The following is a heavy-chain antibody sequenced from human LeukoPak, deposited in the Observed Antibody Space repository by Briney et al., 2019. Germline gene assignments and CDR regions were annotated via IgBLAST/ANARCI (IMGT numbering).Heavy chain of an antibody. CDR2: INHGRKT. CDR3: ARGLSVVRGAPWAYYYYIDV. V-gene: IGHV4-34*01. CDR1: VESVREYY. D-gene: IGHD3-10*01. J-gene: IGHJ6*03. Sequence: SETPSLTPAVSVESVREYYWSCMPDPPGRGRGCGGNINHGRKTNYNPSHKSRLTISVDTSKNQFSLKLNSVTAADTAVYYCARGLSVVRGAPWAYYYYIDVWGKRTTVTASS.